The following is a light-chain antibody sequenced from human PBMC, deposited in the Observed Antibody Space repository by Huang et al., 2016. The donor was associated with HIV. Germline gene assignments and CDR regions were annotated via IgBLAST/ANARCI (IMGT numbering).Light chain of an antibody. CDR3: QQRSRT. V-gene: IGKV3-11*01. Sequence: EMVLTQSPATLSLSPGERATLSCRASQSISNYLAWYQQKPGQAPRLLIYDASNRATGIPARFSGSGSGTDFTLTISSLESEDFAVYYCQQRSRTFGGGTKVEIK. CDR2: DAS. J-gene: IGKJ4*01. CDR1: QSISNY.